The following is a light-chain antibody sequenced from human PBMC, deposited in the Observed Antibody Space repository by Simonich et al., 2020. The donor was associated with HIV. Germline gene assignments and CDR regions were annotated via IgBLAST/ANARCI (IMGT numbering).Light chain of an antibody. CDR3: QQYYSTPPT. Sequence: DIVMTQSPDSLAVSLGERATINCKSSQSVLYSSNNKNYLAWYQTKPGQPPKLLIYWASTRESGVPDRFSGSGSGTDFTLTISSLQAEDVAVYYCQQYYSTPPTFGQGTKVEIK. CDR2: WAS. J-gene: IGKJ1*01. V-gene: IGKV4-1*01. CDR1: QSVLYSSNNKNY.